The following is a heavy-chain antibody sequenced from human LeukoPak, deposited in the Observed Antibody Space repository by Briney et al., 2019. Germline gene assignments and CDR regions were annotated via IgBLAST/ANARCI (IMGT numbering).Heavy chain of an antibody. D-gene: IGHD1-20*01. V-gene: IGHV3-53*01. CDR1: GFTVSNNY. J-gene: IGHJ4*02. Sequence: GGSLRLSCAASGFTVSNNYMSWVRRAAGKGLEWVALIYSGGSTYYADSVKGRFTISRDNSKNTLHLQMNSLRAEDTAVYYCARSNWSFEYWGQGTLVTVSS. CDR3: ARSNWSFEY. CDR2: IYSGGST.